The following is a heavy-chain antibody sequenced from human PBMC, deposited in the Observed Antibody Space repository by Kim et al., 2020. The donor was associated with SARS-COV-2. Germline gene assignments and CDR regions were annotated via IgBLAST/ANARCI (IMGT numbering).Heavy chain of an antibody. CDR1: GFTFSDYA. D-gene: IGHD3-10*01. Sequence: GGSLRLSCAGSGFTFSDYAMHWVRRAPGKGLEYVSATTRSGDGSFYADSVEGRFTISRYNSKNTLDLQMNSLRLEDTSVYYCVGYGRYYGADLWGQGTLVIVSS. J-gene: IGHJ1*01. V-gene: IGHV3-64D*06. CDR3: VGYGRYYGADL. CDR2: TTRSGDGS.